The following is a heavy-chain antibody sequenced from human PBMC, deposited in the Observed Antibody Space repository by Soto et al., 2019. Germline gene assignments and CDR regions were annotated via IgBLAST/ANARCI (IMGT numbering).Heavy chain of an antibody. CDR3: ARGGVSTRTFGY. CDR1: GYNFAGYW. J-gene: IGHJ4*02. V-gene: IGHV5-51*01. CDR2: IYPSDSDT. D-gene: IGHD3-3*01. Sequence: PGEPLKISCKGSGYNFAGYWIAWVRQMPGKGLELMGIIYPSDSDTRYRPSFQGQVTISADKSISSAYLQWSSLRASDTAMYYCARGGVSTRTFGYWGQGTPVTVSS.